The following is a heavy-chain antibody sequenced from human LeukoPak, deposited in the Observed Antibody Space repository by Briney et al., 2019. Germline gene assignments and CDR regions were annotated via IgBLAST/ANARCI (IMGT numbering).Heavy chain of an antibody. D-gene: IGHD2-15*01. CDR2: INPGNGNT. V-gene: IGHV1-3*01. Sequence: GASVKASCKASGYTLTSYAMHWGRQAPGQRLEWMGWINPGNGNTKYSQKFQGRVTITRDTSASTAYMELSSLRSEDTAVYYCARSEDLVVVDGWGMDVWGKGTTVTVSS. J-gene: IGHJ6*04. CDR1: GYTLTSYA. CDR3: ARSEDLVVVDGWGMDV.